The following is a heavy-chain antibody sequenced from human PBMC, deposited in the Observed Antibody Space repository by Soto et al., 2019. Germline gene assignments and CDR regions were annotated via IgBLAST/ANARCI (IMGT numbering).Heavy chain of an antibody. Sequence: EVQLLESGGDLVQPGGSLRLSCAASGLKFSNYAMSWVRQAPGKGLEWVSVMSGSGGGSTIYYADSVKGRFTISRDNAKNSLYLQMNSLRAEDTAVYYCARDPEHDYGCRTGYYWYFDLWGRGTLVTVSS. CDR1: GLKFSNYA. CDR2: MSGSGGGSTI. V-gene: IGHV3-48*03. CDR3: ARDPEHDYGCRTGYYWYFDL. D-gene: IGHD4-17*01. J-gene: IGHJ2*01.